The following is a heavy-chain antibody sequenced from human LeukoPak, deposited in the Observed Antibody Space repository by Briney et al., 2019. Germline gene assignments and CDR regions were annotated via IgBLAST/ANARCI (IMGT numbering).Heavy chain of an antibody. Sequence: ASVKVSCKASGYTFTSYGLSWVRQAPGQGLEWMGWISGYNGKTNYAQKFQGRVTMTTDTSTSTAYMELRSLRSEDTAVYYCAREAVYSNYDYWGQGTLVTVSS. CDR2: ISGYNGKT. CDR1: GYTFTSYG. D-gene: IGHD4-11*01. V-gene: IGHV1-18*01. J-gene: IGHJ4*02. CDR3: AREAVYSNYDY.